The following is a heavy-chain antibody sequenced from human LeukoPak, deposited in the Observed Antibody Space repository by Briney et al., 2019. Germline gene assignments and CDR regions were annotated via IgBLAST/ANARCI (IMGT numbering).Heavy chain of an antibody. CDR1: GFTFSSYG. V-gene: IGHV3-30*02. CDR3: VAPDYGDNPNFDY. CDR2: IRYDGSNK. D-gene: IGHD4-17*01. Sequence: GGSLRLSCAASGFTFSSYGMHWVRQAPGKGLEWVAFIRYDGSNKYYADSVKGRFTISRDNSKNTLYLQMNSLRAEDTAVYYCVAPDYGDNPNFDYWGQGTLVTVSS. J-gene: IGHJ4*02.